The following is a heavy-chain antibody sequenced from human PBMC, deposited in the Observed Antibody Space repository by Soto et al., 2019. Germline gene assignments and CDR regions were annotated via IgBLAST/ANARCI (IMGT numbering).Heavy chain of an antibody. J-gene: IGHJ6*02. CDR2: ISGSGGST. V-gene: IGHV3-23*01. Sequence: PGGSLRLSCAASGFTFSSYAMSWVRQAPGKGLEWVSAISGSGGSTYYADSVKGRFTISRDNSKNTLYLQMNSLRAEDTAVYYCAKLGGPGWLQSHYYGMDVWGQGTTVTVSS. CDR1: GFTFSSYA. D-gene: IGHD5-12*01. CDR3: AKLGGPGWLQSHYYGMDV.